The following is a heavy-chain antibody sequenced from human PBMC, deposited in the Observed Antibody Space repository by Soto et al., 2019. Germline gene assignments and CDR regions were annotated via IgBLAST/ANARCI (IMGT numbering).Heavy chain of an antibody. D-gene: IGHD1-1*01. J-gene: IGHJ5*02. V-gene: IGHV3-30-3*01. CDR1: VFTFSSYA. Sequence: LRLSFAASVFTFSSYAMHWVRQAPGNGLEWVAVISYDGSNKYYADSVKGRFTISRDNSKNTLYLQMNSLRAEDTAVYYCARGFSYNWNDLDPNWFDPWGQGTMVTV. CDR2: ISYDGSNK. CDR3: ARGFSYNWNDLDPNWFDP.